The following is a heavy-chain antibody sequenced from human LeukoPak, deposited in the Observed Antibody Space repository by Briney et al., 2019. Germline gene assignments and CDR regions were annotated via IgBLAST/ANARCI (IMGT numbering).Heavy chain of an antibody. Sequence: GGSLRLSCAASEFSVGSNYMTWVRQAPGKGLEWVSAINWDGMRRSYRDSVKGRFTISRDNAKKSLYLQMNSLRAEDTALYYCARGLGSSWYGPRDYWGQGTLVTVSS. J-gene: IGHJ4*02. CDR2: INWDGMRR. D-gene: IGHD6-13*01. CDR3: ARGLGSSWYGPRDY. CDR1: EFSVGSNY. V-gene: IGHV3-20*04.